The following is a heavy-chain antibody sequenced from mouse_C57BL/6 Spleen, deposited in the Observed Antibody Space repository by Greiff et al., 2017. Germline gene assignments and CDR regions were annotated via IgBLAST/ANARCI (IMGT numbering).Heavy chain of an antibody. CDR2: ILPGSGST. CDR3: ARLAYYYGSSSAWFAY. Sequence: QVQLQQSGAELMKPGASVKLSCKATGYTFTGYWIEWVKQRPGHGLEWIGEILPGSGSTNYNEKFKGKATFTADTSSNTAYMQLSSLTTEDSAIYYCARLAYYYGSSSAWFAYWGQGTLVTVSA. J-gene: IGHJ3*01. D-gene: IGHD1-1*01. V-gene: IGHV1-9*01. CDR1: GYTFTGYW.